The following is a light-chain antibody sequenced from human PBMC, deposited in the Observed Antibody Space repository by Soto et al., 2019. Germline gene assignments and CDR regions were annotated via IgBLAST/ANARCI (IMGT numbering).Light chain of an antibody. CDR1: SSNIGAGHD. CDR3: QSYDSSLRL. J-gene: IGLJ2*01. V-gene: IGLV1-40*01. Sequence: QSVLTQPTSVSGAPGQRVTISCTGSSSNIGAGHDVHWYQKVPGSAPKLLIYGNNNRPSGVPDRFSGSRSGTSASLAITGLQSEDEADYYCQSYDSSLRLFGGGTQLTVL. CDR2: GNN.